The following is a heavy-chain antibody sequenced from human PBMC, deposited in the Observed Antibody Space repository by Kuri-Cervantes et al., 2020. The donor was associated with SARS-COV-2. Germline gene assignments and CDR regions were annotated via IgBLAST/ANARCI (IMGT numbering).Heavy chain of an antibody. CDR3: ARGWSGYSLYYFDY. Sequence: SVKVSCKASGGTFSSYAISWVRQAPGQGLEWMGGIIPIFGTANYAQKLQGRVTMTTDTSTSTAYMELRSLRSDDTAVYYRARGWSGYSLYYFDYWGQGTLVTVSS. J-gene: IGHJ4*02. D-gene: IGHD3-3*01. V-gene: IGHV1-69*05. CDR1: GGTFSSYA. CDR2: IIPIFGTA.